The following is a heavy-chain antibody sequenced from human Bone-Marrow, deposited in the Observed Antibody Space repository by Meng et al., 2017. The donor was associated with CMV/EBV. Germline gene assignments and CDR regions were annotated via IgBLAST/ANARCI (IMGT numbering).Heavy chain of an antibody. J-gene: IGHJ3*01. V-gene: IGHV1-2*02. Sequence: ASVKVSCKASGYTFTGQFMHWVRQAPGQGLEWMGWINPKSGGTRYAQKFQGRVTLTRDTSITTGYMELSSLRLDDTAVYYCARDVGSYDFWSAYLGAFDFWGQGTVVTVSS. CDR2: INPKSGGT. CDR3: ARDVGSYDFWSAYLGAFDF. D-gene: IGHD3-3*01. CDR1: GYTFTGQF.